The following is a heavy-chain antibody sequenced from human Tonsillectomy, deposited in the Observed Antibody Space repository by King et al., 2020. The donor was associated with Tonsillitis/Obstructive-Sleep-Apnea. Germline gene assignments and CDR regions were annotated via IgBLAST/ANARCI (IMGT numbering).Heavy chain of an antibody. V-gene: IGHV4-59*08. Sequence: QLQESGPGLVKPSETLSLTCTVSGGSISSYYWSWIRQPPGKGLEWIGYIYYSGSTNYNPSLKSRVTISVDPSKNQFSLKLSSVTAADTAVYYCARGRPTDYWGQGTLVTVSS. CDR1: GGSISSYY. CDR3: ARGRPTDY. CDR2: IYYSGST. J-gene: IGHJ4*02.